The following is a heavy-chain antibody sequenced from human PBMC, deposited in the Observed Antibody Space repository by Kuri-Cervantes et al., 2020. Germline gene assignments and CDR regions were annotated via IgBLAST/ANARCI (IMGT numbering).Heavy chain of an antibody. CDR2: ISGSGGST. J-gene: IGHJ3*02. V-gene: IGHV3-23*01. CDR1: GFTFSDYY. D-gene: IGHD5-12*01. Sequence: GGSLRLSCAASGFTFSDYYMNWVRQAPGKGLEWVSAISGSGGSTYYADSVKGRFTNSRDNSKNTLYLQMNSLKTEDTAVYYCTRDLQDSYSGYFFDIWGQGTMVTVSS. CDR3: TRDLQDSYSGYFFDI.